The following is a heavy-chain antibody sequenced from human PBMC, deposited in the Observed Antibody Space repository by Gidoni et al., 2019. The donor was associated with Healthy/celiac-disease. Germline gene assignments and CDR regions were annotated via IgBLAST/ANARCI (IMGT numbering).Heavy chain of an antibody. J-gene: IGHJ3*02. CDR1: GFTFSDYH. CDR3: ARTLEAVAGPRIDAFDI. Sequence: QVQLVESGGGLVKPGGSLRLSCAASGFTFSDYHMSWIRQAPGKGLEWVSYISSIGSTIYYADSVKGRFTISRDNAKNSLYLQMNSLRAEDTAVYYCARTLEAVAGPRIDAFDIWGQGTMVTVSS. V-gene: IGHV3-11*01. D-gene: IGHD6-19*01. CDR2: ISSIGSTI.